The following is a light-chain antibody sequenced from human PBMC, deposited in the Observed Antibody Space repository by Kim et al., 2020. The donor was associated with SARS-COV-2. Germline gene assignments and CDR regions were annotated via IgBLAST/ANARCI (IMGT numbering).Light chain of an antibody. J-gene: IGLJ2*01. CDR3: SSYTDTNTLI. CDR1: NSDIGRYNY. V-gene: IGLV2-8*01. Sequence: QSVVTQPPSASGSLGQSVTISCAGTNSDIGRYNYVSWYQSHPGRAPKLLIYDVSRRPSGVPDRFSGSKSGNTASLTVSGLQAEDEADYYCSSYTDTNTLIFGGGTQLTVL. CDR2: DVS.